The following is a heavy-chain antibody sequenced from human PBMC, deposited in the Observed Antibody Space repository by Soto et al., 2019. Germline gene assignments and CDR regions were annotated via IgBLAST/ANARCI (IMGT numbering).Heavy chain of an antibody. J-gene: IGHJ6*02. CDR1: GFTFSSYW. V-gene: IGHV3-74*01. CDR2: INSDGSST. Sequence: EVQLVESGGGLVQPGGSLRLSCAASGFTFSSYWMHWVRQAPGKGLVWVSRINSDGSSTSYADSVKGRFTISRDNAKNTLYLQMNSLRAEDTAVYYCATNNYGGGYYGMDVWGQGTTVTVSS. D-gene: IGHD4-17*01. CDR3: ATNNYGGGYYGMDV.